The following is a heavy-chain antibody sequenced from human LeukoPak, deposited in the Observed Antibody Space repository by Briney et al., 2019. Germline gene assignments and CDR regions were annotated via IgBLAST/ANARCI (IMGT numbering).Heavy chain of an antibody. Sequence: SETLSLTCAVYGGSFSGYYWSWIRQPPGKGLEWIGEINHSGSTNYNPSLKSRVTISVDTSKNQFSLKLSSVTAADTAVYYCARRIVDYYYGSGEDWGQGTLVTVSS. D-gene: IGHD3-10*01. J-gene: IGHJ4*02. CDR2: INHSGST. V-gene: IGHV4-34*01. CDR3: ARRIVDYYYGSGED. CDR1: GGSFSGYY.